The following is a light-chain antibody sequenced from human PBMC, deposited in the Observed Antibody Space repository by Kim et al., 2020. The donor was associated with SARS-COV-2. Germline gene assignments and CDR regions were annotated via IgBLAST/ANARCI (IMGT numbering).Light chain of an antibody. CDR2: VEGSGSY. Sequence: QPVLTQSSSASASLGSSVKLTCTLSSGHSNYFIAWHQQQTGKAPRFLMKVEGSGSYNKGGGVPDRFSGSRSGADRYLIISNLHSEDEADYYCETWDSNIKVFGGGTQLTVL. CDR1: SGHSNYF. V-gene: IGLV4-60*01. J-gene: IGLJ3*02. CDR3: ETWDSNIKV.